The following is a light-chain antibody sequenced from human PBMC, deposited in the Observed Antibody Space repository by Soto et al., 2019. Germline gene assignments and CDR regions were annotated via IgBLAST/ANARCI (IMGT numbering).Light chain of an antibody. CDR3: SSYTSSSTLPSYV. CDR2: DVS. V-gene: IGLV2-14*01. J-gene: IGLJ1*01. CDR1: SSDVGGYNY. Sequence: SALTKPASVYGSPGQSITISCTGTSSDVGGYNYVSWYQQHPGKAPKLMIYDVSNRPSGVSNRFSGSKSGNTASLTISGLQAEDEADYYCSSYTSSSTLPSYVFGTGTKVTVL.